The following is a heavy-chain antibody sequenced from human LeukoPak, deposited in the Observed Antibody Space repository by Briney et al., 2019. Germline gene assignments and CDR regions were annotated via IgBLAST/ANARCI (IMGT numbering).Heavy chain of an antibody. V-gene: IGHV3-64D*08. D-gene: IGHD2-15*01. J-gene: IGHJ4*02. CDR2: INNNGGTT. CDR3: VKAQGYCGSGTCYFDY. Sequence: QPGGSLRLSCSASGFTFSSYVMNWVGKAPGKALDYVSAINNNGGTTSYADSVKGRFTISRDNSKNTLSLQMSSLRVEDTAVYYCVKAQGYCGSGTCYFDYWGRGTLVTVSS. CDR1: GFTFSSYV.